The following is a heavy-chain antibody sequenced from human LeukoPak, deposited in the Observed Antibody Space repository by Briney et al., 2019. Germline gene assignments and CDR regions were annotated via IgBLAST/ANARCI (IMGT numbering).Heavy chain of an antibody. J-gene: IGHJ6*03. CDR1: GGSFSGYY. V-gene: IGHV4-34*01. CDR2: INRSGST. CDR3: ARGYYYMDV. Sequence: SETLSLTCAVYGGSFSGYYWSWIRQPPGKGLEWIGEINRSGSTNYNPSLKSRVTISVDTSKNQFSLKLSSVTAADTAVYYCARGYYYMDVWGKGTTVTVSS.